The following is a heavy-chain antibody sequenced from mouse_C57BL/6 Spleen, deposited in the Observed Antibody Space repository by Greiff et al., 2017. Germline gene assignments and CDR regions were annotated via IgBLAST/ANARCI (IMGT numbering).Heavy chain of an antibody. D-gene: IGHD1-1*01. Sequence: VKLMESGAELVRPGASVTLSCKASGYTFTDYEMHWVKQTPVHGLEWIGAIDPETGGTAYNQKFKGKAILTADKSSSTAYMERRSLTSEDSAVYYCTRETTVVAFDYWGQGTTLTVSS. CDR3: TRETTVVAFDY. V-gene: IGHV1-15*01. J-gene: IGHJ2*01. CDR1: GYTFTDYE. CDR2: IDPETGGT.